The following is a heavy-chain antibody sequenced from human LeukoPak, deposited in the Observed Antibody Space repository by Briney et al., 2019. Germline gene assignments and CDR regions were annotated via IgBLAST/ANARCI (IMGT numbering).Heavy chain of an antibody. Sequence: SETLSLTCTVSGGSISSYYWSWIRQPPGKGLEWIGYIYYSGSTNYNPSLKSRVTISVDTSNNQFSLKLSSVTAADTAVYYCARNYYDSSGYQIFDYRGQGTLVTVSS. J-gene: IGHJ4*02. CDR1: GGSISSYY. CDR2: IYYSGST. D-gene: IGHD3-22*01. CDR3: ARNYYDSSGYQIFDY. V-gene: IGHV4-59*08.